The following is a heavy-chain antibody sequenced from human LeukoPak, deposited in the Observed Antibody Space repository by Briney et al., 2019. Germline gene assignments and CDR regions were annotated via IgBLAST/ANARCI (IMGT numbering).Heavy chain of an antibody. J-gene: IGHJ4*02. V-gene: IGHV4-59*01. CDR1: GRSIRSYY. Sequence: KPSETLSLTCTVSGRSIRSYYWNWIRQPPGKGLEWIGYIYYSGSTNYNPSLKSRVTVSVDTSKNQFSLKLSSVTAADTAVYYCARSITMIVEFHCWGQGTLVTVSS. D-gene: IGHD3-22*01. CDR3: ARSITMIVEFHC. CDR2: IYYSGST.